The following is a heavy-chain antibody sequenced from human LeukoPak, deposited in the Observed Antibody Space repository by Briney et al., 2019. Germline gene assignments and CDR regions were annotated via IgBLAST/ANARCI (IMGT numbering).Heavy chain of an antibody. CDR3: AKAPVTSCRGAFCYPFDS. D-gene: IGHD2-15*01. Sequence: GGSLRLSCAASGFTFSSYAMSWVRRAPGKGLEWVSATNSSDGGKYYADSVRGRFPISRDNSRNTMHLQMNNLRAEDAAVYYGAKAPVTSCRGAFCYPFDSRGQGTLVTVSS. CDR1: GFTFSSYA. J-gene: IGHJ4*02. CDR2: TNSSDGGK. V-gene: IGHV3-23*01.